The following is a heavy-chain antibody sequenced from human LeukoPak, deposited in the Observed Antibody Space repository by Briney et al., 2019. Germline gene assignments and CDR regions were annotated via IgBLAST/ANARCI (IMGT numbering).Heavy chain of an antibody. Sequence: ASVKVSCKAPGDTFGSYAISWVRQAHGQGLEWMGSTIPILGIAKYAQKFQGRLTITADTSTSTAYMELTNLRSDDTAVYYCASQFLLPFDYWGRGTLVTVSS. V-gene: IGHV1-69*04. J-gene: IGHJ4*02. CDR1: GDTFGSYA. D-gene: IGHD3-22*01. CDR2: TIPILGIA. CDR3: ASQFLLPFDY.